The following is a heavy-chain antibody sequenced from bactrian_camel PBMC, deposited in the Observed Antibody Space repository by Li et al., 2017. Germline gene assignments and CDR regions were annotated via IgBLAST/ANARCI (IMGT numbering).Heavy chain of an antibody. CDR3: ASTPWIVRGYCRTARHLEGLFTF. J-gene: IGHJ4*01. D-gene: IGHD8*01. V-gene: IGHV3S55*01. Sequence: VESGGGSVQAGGSRRLSCVASGYTLPMYMAWFRRLPGQERELVATMEGYGRTLYVDSAKGRFTISKDNINNTLDREMTDLKPEETDVYYCASTPWIVRGYCRTARHLEGLFTFWGQGTQVTVSS. CDR2: MEGYGRT. CDR1: GYTLPMY.